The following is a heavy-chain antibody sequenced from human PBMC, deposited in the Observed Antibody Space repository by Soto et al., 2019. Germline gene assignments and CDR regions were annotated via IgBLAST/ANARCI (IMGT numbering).Heavy chain of an antibody. V-gene: IGHV3-23*01. Sequence: EVQLLESGGDWVKPGGSLRLSCLASGSTFDNNAMTGAPKAPGRGRGWFSAIKSDGSSTYYAASVKDRFIISRDNSKNTLYLQLNSLRAEDTAVYYCAQLGLMTFSHKHYFNHWGRGTLVTVSS. D-gene: IGHD3-16*01. CDR1: GSTFDNNA. CDR2: IKSDGSST. CDR3: AQLGLMTFSHKHYFNH. J-gene: IGHJ4*02.